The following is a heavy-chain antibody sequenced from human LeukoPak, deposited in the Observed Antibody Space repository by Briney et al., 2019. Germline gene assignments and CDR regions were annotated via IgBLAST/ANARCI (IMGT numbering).Heavy chain of an antibody. Sequence: GESLKISCKGSGYSFTSYWIGWVRQMPGKGLEWMGIIYPGDSDTRYSPSFQGPVTISADKSITTAYLQWSSLKASDTAMYYCARPNYYDSSGYSKLPYYFDYWGQGTLVTVSS. CDR3: ARPNYYDSSGYSKLPYYFDY. D-gene: IGHD3-22*01. J-gene: IGHJ4*02. CDR1: GYSFTSYW. V-gene: IGHV5-51*01. CDR2: IYPGDSDT.